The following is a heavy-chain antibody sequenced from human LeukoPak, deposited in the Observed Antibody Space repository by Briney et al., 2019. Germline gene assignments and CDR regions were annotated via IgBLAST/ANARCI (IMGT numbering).Heavy chain of an antibody. CDR3: ASGSYPSNY. V-gene: IGHV3-23*01. J-gene: IGHJ4*02. D-gene: IGHD1-26*01. Sequence: PGGSLRLSCAASGFTFSNYAMRWVRQAPGKGLEWVSAISGSGGSTYYADSVKGRFTISRDNAKNSLYLQMNSLRAEDTAVYYCASGSYPSNYWGQGTLVTVSS. CDR2: ISGSGGST. CDR1: GFTFSNYA.